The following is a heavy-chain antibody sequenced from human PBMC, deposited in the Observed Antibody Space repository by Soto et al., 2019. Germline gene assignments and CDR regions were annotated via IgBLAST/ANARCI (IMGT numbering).Heavy chain of an antibody. Sequence: QVQLVQSGPEVKSPGASVRISCRTAGYSFKNYAIHWVRQAPGKKLEWMGWSNEGSGNTRYSQKFQGRMSIARDTSASTSYLDLRSLTSEDTAIYFCARDDRTISGAVTLDYWGPGTLVTVSS. CDR3: ARDDRTISGAVTLDY. D-gene: IGHD3-3*02. CDR2: SNEGSGNT. CDR1: GYSFKNYA. V-gene: IGHV1-3*01. J-gene: IGHJ4*02.